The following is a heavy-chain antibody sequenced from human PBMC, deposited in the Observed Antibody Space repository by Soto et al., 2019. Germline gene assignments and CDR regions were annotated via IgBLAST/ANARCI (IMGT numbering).Heavy chain of an antibody. V-gene: IGHV1-24*01. Sequence: ASVKVSCKDSGYTLTELSMHWVRQAPGKGLEWMGGFDTDNGDTIYAEKFQGRVTMTADTTTNTAYMELRNLRSDDTAVYYCARGSTDYYDNSGNYFLGYWGQGTLVTVSS. CDR2: FDTDNGDT. CDR3: ARGSTDYYDNSGNYFLGY. J-gene: IGHJ4*02. CDR1: GYTLTELS. D-gene: IGHD3-22*01.